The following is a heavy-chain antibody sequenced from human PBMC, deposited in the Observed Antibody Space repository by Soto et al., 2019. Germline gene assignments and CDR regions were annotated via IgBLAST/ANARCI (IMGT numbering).Heavy chain of an antibody. CDR2: IYYSGST. Sequence: PSETLSLTCSVSGGSISSDDYYWSWIRQPPGKGLEWIGYIYYSGSTYYNPSLKSRVTLSVDTSKNQFSLELSSVTAADTAVYYCARLGEVYDTSGNYAMDVWGQGTTVTVSS. CDR1: GGSISSDDYY. V-gene: IGHV4-30-4*01. D-gene: IGHD3-22*01. CDR3: ARLGEVYDTSGNYAMDV. J-gene: IGHJ6*02.